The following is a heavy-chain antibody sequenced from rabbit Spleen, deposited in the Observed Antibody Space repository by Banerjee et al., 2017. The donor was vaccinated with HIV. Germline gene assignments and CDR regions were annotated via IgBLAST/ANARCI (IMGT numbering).Heavy chain of an antibody. J-gene: IGHJ4*01. CDR2: IYNDGNDGT. D-gene: IGHD5-1*01. CDR1: GIDFSGYYY. V-gene: IGHV1S40*01. Sequence: QSLEESGGDLVKPGASLTLTCTASGIDFSGYYYMCWVRQAPGKGLEWIACIYNDGNDGTWYATWVNGRFTISKTSSTTVDLQMTSLTAADTATYFCARGATTDVWYPYFNLWGPGTLVTVS. CDR3: ARGATTDVWYPYFNL.